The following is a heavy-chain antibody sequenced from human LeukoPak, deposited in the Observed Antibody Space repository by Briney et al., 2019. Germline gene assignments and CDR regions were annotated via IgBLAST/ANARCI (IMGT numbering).Heavy chain of an antibody. CDR2: ISYDGSNK. Sequence: GRSLRLSCAASGFTFSSYGIHWVRQAPGKGLEWVAVISYDGSNKYYADSVKGRFTISRDNSKNTLYLQMNSLRVEDTAVYYCAKDLDSSGYSPDYWGQGTLVTVSS. J-gene: IGHJ4*02. CDR3: AKDLDSSGYSPDY. V-gene: IGHV3-30*18. D-gene: IGHD3-22*01. CDR1: GFTFSSYG.